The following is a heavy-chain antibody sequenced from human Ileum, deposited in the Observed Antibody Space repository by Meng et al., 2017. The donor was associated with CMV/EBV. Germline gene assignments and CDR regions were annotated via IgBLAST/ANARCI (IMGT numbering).Heavy chain of an antibody. D-gene: IGHD4-23*01. Sequence: IPCQCSGYSCPHAWIRWVRPLPGKGLKWMGLIYPGDSATRYSPSFQGQVPISADTSINTAYLQWSSLKASDTGMYYCARHFGGNHFDFWGQGTLVTVSS. CDR3: ARHFGGNHFDF. CDR1: GYSCPHAW. V-gene: IGHV5-51*01. J-gene: IGHJ4*02. CDR2: IYPGDSAT.